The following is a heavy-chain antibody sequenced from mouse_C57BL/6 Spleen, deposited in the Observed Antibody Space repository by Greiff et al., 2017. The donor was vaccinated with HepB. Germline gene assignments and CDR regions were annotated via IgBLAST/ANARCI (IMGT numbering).Heavy chain of an antibody. V-gene: IGHV1-55*01. D-gene: IGHD2-2*01. CDR3: ARGGPYGYDGGYYFDY. CDR1: GYTFTSYW. Sequence: QVQLQQPGAELVKPGASVKMSCKASGYTFTSYWITWVKQRPGQGLEWIGDIYPGSGSTNYNEKFKSKATLTVDTSSSTAYMQLSSLTSEDSAVYYWARGGPYGYDGGYYFDYWGQGTTLTVSS. CDR2: IYPGSGST. J-gene: IGHJ2*01.